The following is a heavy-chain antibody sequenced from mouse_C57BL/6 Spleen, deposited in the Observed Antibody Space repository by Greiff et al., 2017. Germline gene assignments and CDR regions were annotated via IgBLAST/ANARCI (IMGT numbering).Heavy chain of an antibody. CDR3: ARHADDYGSSYDWYFDV. CDR2: ISGGGGNT. J-gene: IGHJ1*03. CDR1: GFTFSSYT. D-gene: IGHD1-1*01. Sequence: EVMLVESGGGLVKPGGSLKLSCAASGFTFSSYTMSWVRQTPEKRLEWIATISGGGGNTYYPDSVKGRFTISRDNAKNTRYLQMSSLRSEDTALYYCARHADDYGSSYDWYFDVWGTGTTVTVSS. V-gene: IGHV5-9*01.